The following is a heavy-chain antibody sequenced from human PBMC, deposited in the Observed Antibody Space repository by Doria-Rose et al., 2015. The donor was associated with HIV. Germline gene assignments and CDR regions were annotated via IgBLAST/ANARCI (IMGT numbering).Heavy chain of an antibody. CDR3: ARIKSSRWYHKYYFDF. D-gene: IGHD6-13*01. V-gene: IGHV2-26*01. CDR2: IFSDDER. CDR1: GVSLSSPGMG. J-gene: IGHJ4*02. Sequence: QITLKESGPVLVKPTATLTLTCTVSGVSLSSPGMGVSWIRQPPGKALEWLANIFSDDERSYKPSLKSRLTISRGTSKSQVVLIMTDMDPVDTATYYCARIKSSRWYHKYYFDFWGQGTLVIVSA.